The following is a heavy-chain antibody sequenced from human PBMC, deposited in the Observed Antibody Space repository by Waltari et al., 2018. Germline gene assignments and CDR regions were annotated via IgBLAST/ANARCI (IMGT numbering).Heavy chain of an antibody. CDR2: ISYDGSNK. V-gene: IGHV3-30*01. CDR1: GFTFSSYA. J-gene: IGHJ4*02. D-gene: IGHD1-26*01. Sequence: QVQLVESGGGVVQPGRSPRLSCAASGFTFSSYAMHWVRQAPGKGLEWVAVISYDGSNKYYADSVKGRFTISRDNSKNTLYLQMNSLRAEDTAVYYCASIGYSGSYHPFDYWGQGTLVTVSS. CDR3: ASIGYSGSYHPFDY.